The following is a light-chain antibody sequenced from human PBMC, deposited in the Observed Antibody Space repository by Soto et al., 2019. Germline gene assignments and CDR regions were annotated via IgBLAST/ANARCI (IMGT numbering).Light chain of an antibody. Sequence: PGGRATLSCRASQSISDTLAWYQQKPGQAPRLLIYDASNRATGIPARFSGSGSGTDFTLTISSLEPEDFAVYYCQHRSNWLAFGGGTKVDIK. CDR2: DAS. J-gene: IGKJ4*01. V-gene: IGKV3-11*01. CDR1: QSISDT. CDR3: QHRSNWLA.